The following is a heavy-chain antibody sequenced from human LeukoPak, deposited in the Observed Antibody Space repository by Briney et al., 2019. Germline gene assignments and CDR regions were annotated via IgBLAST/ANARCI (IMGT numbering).Heavy chain of an antibody. J-gene: IGHJ5*02. CDR3: ARGYSRSWFDP. V-gene: IGHV3-74*03. D-gene: IGHD1-14*01. CDR2: INTDGSIT. Sequence: GGSLRLSCAASGFTFNNYWMHWVRQAPGKGLVWVSRINTDGSITTYADSVEGRFSGSRDNAKNTLYLQTNSLRVEDTGVYYCARGYSRSWFDPWGQGTLVTVSS. CDR1: GFTFNNYW.